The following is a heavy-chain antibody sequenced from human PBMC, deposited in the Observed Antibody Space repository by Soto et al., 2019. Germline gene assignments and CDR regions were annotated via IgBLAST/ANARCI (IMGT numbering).Heavy chain of an antibody. J-gene: IGHJ6*02. CDR3: ARLVGGSSAYYYYGMDV. Sequence: GESLKISCTGSGYSFTRYLISWVRQMPGKGLEWMGRIDPSDSYTNYSPSFQGHVTISADKSISTAYLQWSSLKASDTAMYYCARLVGGSSAYYYYGMDVWGQGTTVTVSS. V-gene: IGHV5-10-1*01. CDR2: IDPSDSYT. D-gene: IGHD1-26*01. CDR1: GYSFTRYL.